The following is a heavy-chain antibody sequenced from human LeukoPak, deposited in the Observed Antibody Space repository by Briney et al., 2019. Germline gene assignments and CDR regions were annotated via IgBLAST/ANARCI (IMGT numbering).Heavy chain of an antibody. CDR2: INSDGSSA. J-gene: IGHJ4*02. CDR3: ARDSVATIDY. D-gene: IGHD5-12*01. Sequence: GGSLRLSCAASGFTVSSNFMSWVRQAPGKGPVWVSRINSDGSSATYADSVKRRFTISRDNAKNTLYLQMNSLRAEDTAVYYCARDSVATIDYWGQGTLVTVSS. V-gene: IGHV3-74*01. CDR1: GFTVSSNF.